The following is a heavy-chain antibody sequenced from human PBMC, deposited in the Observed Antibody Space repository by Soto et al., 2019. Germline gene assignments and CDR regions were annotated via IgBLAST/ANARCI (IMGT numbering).Heavy chain of an antibody. D-gene: IGHD4-17*01. Sequence: WETLALTCAVYGGSFSGHYWSWIRQPPGKGLEWIGEINHSGSTNHNPSLKSRVTIRADTSKNQFSLQLSSVTAADTAVYYCARGRTTETTFYYHHYGMAVWGQGTTVTVSS. CDR3: ARGRTTETTFYYHHYGMAV. V-gene: IGHV4-34*01. J-gene: IGHJ6*02. CDR1: GGSFSGHY. CDR2: INHSGST.